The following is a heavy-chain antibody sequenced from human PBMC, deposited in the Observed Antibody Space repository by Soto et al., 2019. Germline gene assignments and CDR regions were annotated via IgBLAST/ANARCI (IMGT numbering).Heavy chain of an antibody. CDR3: ARDCITGTRDYYYYYGMDV. Sequence: SETLSLTCTVSGGSISSGGYYWSWIRQHPGKGLEWIGYIYYSGSTYYNPSLKSRVTISVDTSKNQFSLKLSSVTAADTAVYYCARDCITGTRDYYYYYGMDVWGQGTTVTVSS. CDR2: IYYSGST. D-gene: IGHD1-7*01. V-gene: IGHV4-31*03. J-gene: IGHJ6*02. CDR1: GGSISSGGYY.